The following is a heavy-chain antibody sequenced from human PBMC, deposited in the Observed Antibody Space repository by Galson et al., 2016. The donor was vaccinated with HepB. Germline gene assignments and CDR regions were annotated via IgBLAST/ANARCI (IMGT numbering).Heavy chain of an antibody. CDR2: TRNKANGYTR. Sequence: SLRLSCAASGFTFSDYYMDWVRQTPGKGLEWVGRTRNKANGYTREYAASVKGRLSISRDDSKNSLYLQMNSLRSEDTAVYYCARAAYCSGGACYHAFDHWGREPWSPSPQ. J-gene: IGHJ4*02. V-gene: IGHV3-72*01. D-gene: IGHD2-15*01. CDR3: ARAAYCSGGACYHAFDH. CDR1: GFTFSDYY.